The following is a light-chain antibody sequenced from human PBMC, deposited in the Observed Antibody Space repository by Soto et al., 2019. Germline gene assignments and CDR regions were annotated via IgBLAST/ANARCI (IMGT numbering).Light chain of an antibody. Sequence: IQMTQSPSSLYASVGDRLSITCRASQVITNDLGWYQQKPGKAPKRLTYAASTLQSGVPSRFSGSGSGTEFTLTISSLQPEDVATYYCLQLNTYPWTFGQGTNVEIK. V-gene: IGKV1-17*01. CDR3: LQLNTYPWT. J-gene: IGKJ1*01. CDR1: QVITND. CDR2: AAS.